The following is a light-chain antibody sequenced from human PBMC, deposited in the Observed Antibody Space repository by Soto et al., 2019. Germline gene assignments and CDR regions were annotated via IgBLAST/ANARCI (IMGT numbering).Light chain of an antibody. CDR2: DSN. V-gene: IGLV1-51*01. J-gene: IGLJ2*01. CDR1: SSNLENNF. Sequence: QSVLTQPPSVSAAPGQKITISCSGSSSNLENNFVTWYQQLPGTAPKLLIYDSNQRPSRIPDRFSGSKSGASATLGITGLQTGDEADYYCGTWDSSLTAVVVGGGTKLTVL. CDR3: GTWDSSLTAVV.